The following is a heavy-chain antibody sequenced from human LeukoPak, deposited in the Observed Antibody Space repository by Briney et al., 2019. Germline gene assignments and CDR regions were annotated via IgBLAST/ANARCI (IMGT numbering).Heavy chain of an antibody. J-gene: IGHJ6*03. CDR3: AKNGDRGAYCTGGTCYPYFYYYMDV. D-gene: IGHD2-15*01. V-gene: IGHV3-23*01. CDR1: GFTFDDYG. CDR2: ISGSGGST. Sequence: GGSLRLSCAASGFTFDDYGMSWVRQAPGKGLEWVSAISGSGGSTYYADSVKGRFTISRDNSKNTLYLQMNSLRAEDTAIYYCAKNGDRGAYCTGGTCYPYFYYYMDVWGKGTTVTI.